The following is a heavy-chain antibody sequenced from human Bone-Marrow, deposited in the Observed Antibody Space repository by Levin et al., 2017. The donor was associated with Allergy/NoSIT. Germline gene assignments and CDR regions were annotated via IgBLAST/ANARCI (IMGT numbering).Heavy chain of an antibody. V-gene: IGHV4-61*01. J-gene: IGHJ4*02. Sequence: SETLSLTCTVSGGSVSSGSYYWSWIRQPQGMGLEWIGYIYNSGSTNYNPSFKSRATISVDTSKNQFSLKLSSVTAADTAVYYCARDFDYWGQGTLVTVSS. CDR3: ARDFDY. CDR2: IYNSGST. CDR1: GGSVSSGSYY.